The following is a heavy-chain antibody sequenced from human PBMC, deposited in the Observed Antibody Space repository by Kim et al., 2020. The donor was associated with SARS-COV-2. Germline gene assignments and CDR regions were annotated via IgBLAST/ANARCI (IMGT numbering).Heavy chain of an antibody. J-gene: IGHJ4*02. V-gene: IGHV3-73*01. CDR2: FRSQPKNYRT. Sequence: GALRLSCAASGFIFSGSNIHWVRQASGKGLEWVGRFRSQPKNYRTEYGVSVKGRFTVHRDDSKNTAYLQMNGLKTEDTAVYYCATYIDYFFNYWGQGILVTVSS. CDR3: ATYIDYFFNY. CDR1: GFIFSGSN. D-gene: IGHD3-9*01.